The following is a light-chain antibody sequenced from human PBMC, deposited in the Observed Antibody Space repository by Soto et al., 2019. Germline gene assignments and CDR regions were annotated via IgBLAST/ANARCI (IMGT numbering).Light chain of an antibody. CDR1: QTISNN. J-gene: IGKJ4*01. Sequence: VMTQFPATLSVSPGEKATLSCRASQTISNNLAWYQQKPGQAPRLLIYFASIRATGVPARFSGSGSGTEFTLTISSLQSEDFAVYYCQHYNEWCLTFGGGTRVETK. V-gene: IGKV3-15*01. CDR2: FAS. CDR3: QHYNEWCLT.